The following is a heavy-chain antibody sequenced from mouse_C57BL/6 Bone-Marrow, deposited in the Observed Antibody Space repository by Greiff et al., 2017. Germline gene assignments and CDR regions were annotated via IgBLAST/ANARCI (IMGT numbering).Heavy chain of an antibody. V-gene: IGHV1-50*01. CDR1: GYTFTSYW. CDR2: IDPSDSYT. CDR3: ARSLWFFDY. D-gene: IGHD2-2*01. Sequence: QVQLQQPGAELVKPGASVKLSCKASGYTFTSYWMQWVKQRPGQGLEWIGEIDPSDSYTNYNQKFKGKATLTVDTSSSTAYMQLSSLTSEDSAVYYCARSLWFFDYWGQGTTLTVSS. J-gene: IGHJ2*01.